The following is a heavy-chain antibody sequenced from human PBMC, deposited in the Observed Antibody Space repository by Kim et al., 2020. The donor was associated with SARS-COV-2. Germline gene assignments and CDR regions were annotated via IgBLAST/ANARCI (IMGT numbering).Heavy chain of an antibody. CDR3: AADPLHSGYVPYYYGMDV. CDR2: IVVGSGHT. Sequence: SVKVSCKASGFTFTSSAVQWVRQARGQSLEWIGRIVVGSGHTNYAQKFQERVTITRDMSTSTAYMELSSLRSEDTAVYDCAADPLHSGYVPYYYGMDVWGQGTAVTVSS. CDR1: GFTFTSSA. J-gene: IGHJ6*02. V-gene: IGHV1-58*01. D-gene: IGHD5-12*01.